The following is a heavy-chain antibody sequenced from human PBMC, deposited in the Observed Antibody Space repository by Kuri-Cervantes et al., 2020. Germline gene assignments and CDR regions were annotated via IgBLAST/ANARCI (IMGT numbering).Heavy chain of an antibody. CDR1: GYTLTSYG. CDR2: ISAYNGDT. J-gene: IGHJ6*03. V-gene: IGHV1-18*01. Sequence: ASVKVSCKASGYTLTSYGISWVRQAPGQGLEWMGWISAYNGDTNYAQKLQGRVTMTTDTSTSTAYTELRSLRSDDTAVYYCARENTMVRGIIRDYYYYMDVWGKGTTVTVSS. D-gene: IGHD3-10*01. CDR3: ARENTMVRGIIRDYYYYMDV.